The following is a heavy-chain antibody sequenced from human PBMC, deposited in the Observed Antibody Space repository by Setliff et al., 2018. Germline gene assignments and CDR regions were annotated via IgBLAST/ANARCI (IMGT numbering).Heavy chain of an antibody. CDR1: GYTFTSYG. CDR2: ISAYNGNT. Sequence: ASVKVSCQASGYTFTSYGISWVRQAPGQGLEWMGWISAYNGNTNYAQKLQGRVTMTTDTSTSTAYMELRSLRSDDTAVYYCASDGQGNYNFWSGSYYYYGMDVWGQGTTVTVSS. J-gene: IGHJ6*02. V-gene: IGHV1-18*01. D-gene: IGHD3-3*01. CDR3: ASDGQGNYNFWSGSYYYYGMDV.